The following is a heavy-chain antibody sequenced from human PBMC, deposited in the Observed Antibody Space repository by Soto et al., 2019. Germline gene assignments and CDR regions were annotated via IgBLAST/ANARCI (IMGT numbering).Heavy chain of an antibody. V-gene: IGHV1-18*01. Sequence: EASVKVSCKDSGYTFTSYGISWVRQAPGQGLEWMGRISAYNGNTNYAQKLQGRVTMTTDTSTSTAYMELRSLRSDDTAVYYCARVRDYYDSSGYYVDYWGQGTLVTVS. D-gene: IGHD3-22*01. CDR3: ARVRDYYDSSGYYVDY. CDR1: GYTFTSYG. CDR2: ISAYNGNT. J-gene: IGHJ4*02.